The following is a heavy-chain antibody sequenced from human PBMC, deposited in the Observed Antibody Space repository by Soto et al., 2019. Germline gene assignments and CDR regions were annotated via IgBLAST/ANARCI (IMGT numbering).Heavy chain of an antibody. CDR2: ISAYNGNT. CDR3: ARDQGYSSSWYSFSYYYYGMDV. D-gene: IGHD6-13*01. V-gene: IGHV1-18*01. Sequence: ASVKVSCKASGYTFTSYGISWVRQAPGQGLEWMGWISAYNGNTNYAQNLQGRVTMTTDTSTSTAYLVLRSLRSDDTAVYYCARDQGYSSSWYSFSYYYYGMDVWGQGTTVTVS. CDR1: GYTFTSYG. J-gene: IGHJ6*02.